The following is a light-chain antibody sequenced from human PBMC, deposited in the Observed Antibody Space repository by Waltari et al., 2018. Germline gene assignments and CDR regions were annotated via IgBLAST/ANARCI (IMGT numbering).Light chain of an antibody. V-gene: IGLV2-11*01. J-gene: IGLJ3*02. CDR3: CSYAGSYTLEV. CDR1: SSDVGGYNY. CDR2: DVS. Sequence: QSALTQPCSVSGSPGQSVTISCTGTSSDVGGYNYVSWYQQHPGKAPKLVIYDVSKRPSGVPDRFSGSKSANTASLTISGLQAEDEADYYCCSYAGSYTLEVFGGGTKLTVL.